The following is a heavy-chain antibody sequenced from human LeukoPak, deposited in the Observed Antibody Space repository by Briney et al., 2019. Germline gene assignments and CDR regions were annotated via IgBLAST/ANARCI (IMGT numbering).Heavy chain of an antibody. J-gene: IGHJ6*02. CDR1: GGSISSYY. D-gene: IGHD2-2*01. Sequence: SETLSLTCTVSGGSISSYYWSWIRQPPGNGLEWIGYIYYSGITNYNPSLKSRVTMSVDTSKNQFSLNLSSVTAADTAVYYCARDSRYCNSISCYGRPGYYGLDVWGQGTTATVSS. V-gene: IGHV4-59*01. CDR3: ARDSRYCNSISCYGRPGYYGLDV. CDR2: IYYSGIT.